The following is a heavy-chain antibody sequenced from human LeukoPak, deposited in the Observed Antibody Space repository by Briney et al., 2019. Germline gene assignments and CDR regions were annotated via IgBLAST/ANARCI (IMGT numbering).Heavy chain of an antibody. Sequence: PGGSLRLSCAVSGFTASTHHMAWVRQAPGKGLEWVSVRQPGNVSYYADSVTGRFTTSTDSSKNTLFLQMRDLRAEDTALYYCARERDYDTYFDYWGHGTLVIVFS. D-gene: IGHD3-22*01. CDR1: GFTASTHH. CDR2: RQPGNVS. V-gene: IGHV3-53*01. J-gene: IGHJ4*01. CDR3: ARERDYDTYFDY.